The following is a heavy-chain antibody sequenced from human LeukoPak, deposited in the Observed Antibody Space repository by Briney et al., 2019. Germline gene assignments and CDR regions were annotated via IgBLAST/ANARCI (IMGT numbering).Heavy chain of an antibody. CDR2: ISSTSAYI. D-gene: IGHD2-8*02. CDR1: GFALESYS. V-gene: IGHV3-21*01. J-gene: IGHJ5*01. CDR3: ARVAVSGPTGWFDS. Sequence: PGGSLRLSCAGSGFALESYSLSWVRQAPGKGLEWVSSISSTSAYIYYADSVKGRFTISRDNVDNVVYLQMNSLGAEDTAVYYCARVAVSGPTGWFDSWGQGTLVIVSS.